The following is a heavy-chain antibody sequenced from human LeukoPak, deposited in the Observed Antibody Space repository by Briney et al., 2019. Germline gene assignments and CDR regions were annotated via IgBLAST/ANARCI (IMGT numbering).Heavy chain of an antibody. Sequence: SETLSLTCTVSGGSISSYYWSWIRQPAGKGLEWIGRIYTSGSTNYKPSLKSRVTISVDTSKNQFSLKLSSVTAADTAVYYCAREARLIDAFDIWGQGTMVTVSS. CDR1: GGSISSYY. D-gene: IGHD3-16*01. CDR2: IYTSGST. CDR3: AREARLIDAFDI. V-gene: IGHV4-4*07. J-gene: IGHJ3*02.